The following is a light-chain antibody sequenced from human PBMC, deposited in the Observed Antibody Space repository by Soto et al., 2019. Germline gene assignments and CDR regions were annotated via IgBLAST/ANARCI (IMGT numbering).Light chain of an antibody. J-gene: IGKJ1*01. CDR2: AAS. V-gene: IGKV1-39*01. CDR3: QHYNSYSEA. CDR1: QSISSY. Sequence: DIQMTQSPSSLSASLGDRVTITCRASQSISSYLNWYQQKPGKAPKLLIYAASSLQSGVPSRFSGSGSGTEFTLTISSLQPDDFATYYCQHYNSYSEAFGQGTRWIS.